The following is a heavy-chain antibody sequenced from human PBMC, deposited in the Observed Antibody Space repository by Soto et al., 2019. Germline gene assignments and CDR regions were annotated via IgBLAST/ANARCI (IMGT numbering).Heavy chain of an antibody. Sequence: GGSLGLSCAASGFTFGSYAMHWVRQAPGKGLEWVAVISYDGSNKYYADSVKGRFTISGDNSKNTLYLQMNSLRTEDTAVYYCARDRLRYNWNDFPYYYYGMDVWGQGTTVTV. D-gene: IGHD1-1*01. CDR2: ISYDGSNK. CDR1: GFTFGSYA. V-gene: IGHV3-30-3*01. CDR3: ARDRLRYNWNDFPYYYYGMDV. J-gene: IGHJ6*02.